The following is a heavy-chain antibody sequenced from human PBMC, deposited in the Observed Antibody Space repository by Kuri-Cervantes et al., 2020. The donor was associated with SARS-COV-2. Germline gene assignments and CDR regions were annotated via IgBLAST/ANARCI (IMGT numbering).Heavy chain of an antibody. J-gene: IGHJ4*02. Sequence: LSLTCAASGFAVRNTYMAWVRQAPGKGLECVSVIYSGGNTYYADSVKGRFTISRDSSKNTLYLQMNSLRAEDTAVYYCARATSPNAALVPADYWGQGTLVTVSS. CDR3: ARATSPNAALVPADY. V-gene: IGHV3-53*01. D-gene: IGHD5-18*01. CDR1: GFAVRNTY. CDR2: IYSGGNT.